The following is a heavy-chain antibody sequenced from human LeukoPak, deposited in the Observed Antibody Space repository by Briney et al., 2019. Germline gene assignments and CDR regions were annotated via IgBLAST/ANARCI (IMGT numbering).Heavy chain of an antibody. CDR2: IYYSGST. Sequence: SETLSLTCTVSGGSISSYYWTWIRQPPGKGLEWIGYIYYSGSTNYNPTLKSRVTISVDTSKNQFSLKLSSVTAADTAVYFCAREIPPGHWGLGTLVTVSS. CDR1: GGSISSYY. J-gene: IGHJ4*02. D-gene: IGHD2-2*01. V-gene: IGHV4-59*01. CDR3: AREIPPGH.